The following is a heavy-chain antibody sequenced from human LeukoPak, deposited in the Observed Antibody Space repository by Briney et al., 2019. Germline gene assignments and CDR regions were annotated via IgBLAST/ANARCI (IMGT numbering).Heavy chain of an antibody. J-gene: IGHJ4*02. CDR1: GYTFTNYD. CDR3: ARGRGYDFWSNYYYFDY. D-gene: IGHD3-3*01. Sequence: ASVKVSCKASGYTFTNYDISWVRQATGQGLEWMGWMNPNSGNTDFAQKFQGRVTMTRNISIPTAYMELSALRSEDTAVYYCARGRGYDFWSNYYYFDYWGQGILVTVSS. V-gene: IGHV1-8*01. CDR2: MNPNSGNT.